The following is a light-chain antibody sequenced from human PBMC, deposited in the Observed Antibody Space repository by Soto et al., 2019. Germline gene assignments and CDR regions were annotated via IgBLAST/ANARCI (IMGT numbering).Light chain of an antibody. CDR3: SSYTSSSTPYV. CDR1: SSDVGGYNY. J-gene: IGLJ1*01. CDR2: EVS. V-gene: IGLV2-14*01. Sequence: QSALTQPASVSGSPGQSITISCTGTSSDVGGYNYVSWYQQHPDKAPKLMIYEVSNRPSGVSNRFSGSKSGNTASLTISGLQAEDEADYYCSSYTSSSTPYVFGTGTKV.